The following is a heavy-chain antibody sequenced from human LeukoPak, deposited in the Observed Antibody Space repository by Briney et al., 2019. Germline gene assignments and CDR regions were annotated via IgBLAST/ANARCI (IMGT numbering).Heavy chain of an antibody. V-gene: IGHV1-69*04. D-gene: IGHD1-26*01. CDR3: ARELPEEYYFDY. Sequence: ASVKVSCKASGGTFSSYAISWVRQAPGQGLEWMGRIIPILGIANYAQKFQGRVTITADKSTSTAYMGLSSLRSEDTAVYYCARELPEEYYFDYWGQGTLVTVSS. J-gene: IGHJ4*02. CDR2: IIPILGIA. CDR1: GGTFSSYA.